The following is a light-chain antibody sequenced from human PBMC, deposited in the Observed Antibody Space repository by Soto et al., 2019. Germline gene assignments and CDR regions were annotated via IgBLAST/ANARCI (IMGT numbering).Light chain of an antibody. CDR2: GVS. V-gene: IGKV3-20*01. CDR1: QSVTSRY. J-gene: IGKJ2*01. Sequence: EIVMTQSPATLSLSPGERATLSCRATQSVTSRYFAWYQQKPGQAPRLLIYGVSSRATDIPDRFSGSGSGTDFTLTISRLEPEDFVVYYCQQYSTLPHTFGQGTKLEVK. CDR3: QQYSTLPHT.